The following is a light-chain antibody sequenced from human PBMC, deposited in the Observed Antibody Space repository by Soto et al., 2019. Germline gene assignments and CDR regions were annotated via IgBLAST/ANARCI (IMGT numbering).Light chain of an antibody. CDR2: DVS. CDR3: QTRDYWKVT. J-gene: IGKJ5*01. V-gene: IGKV3-11*01. Sequence: EIVLTQSPVTLSLSPGERATLSCRASQSVSSRLAWYQQKPGQAPRLLIYDVSNRATGIPARFSGSGSGTDFTLTISRLEPEDFAVYYCQTRDYWKVTLGQGTRLGIK. CDR1: QSVSSR.